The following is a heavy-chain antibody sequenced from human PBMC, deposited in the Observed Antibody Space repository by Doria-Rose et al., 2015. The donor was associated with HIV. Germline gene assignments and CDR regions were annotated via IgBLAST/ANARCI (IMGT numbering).Heavy chain of an antibody. CDR2: IFSDDER. J-gene: IGHJ4*02. CDR3: ARIKSSRWYHKYYFDF. Sequence: QVTLKEPGPVLVKPTKTLTLTCTVSGVSLSSPGMGVSWIRQPPGKALEWLAYIFSDDERSYITSLKSRLTISRGTSKSQVVLTMTDMDPVDTATYYCARIKSSRWYHKYYFDFWGQGTLVIVSA. D-gene: IGHD6-13*01. V-gene: IGHV2-26*01. CDR1: GVSLSSPGMG.